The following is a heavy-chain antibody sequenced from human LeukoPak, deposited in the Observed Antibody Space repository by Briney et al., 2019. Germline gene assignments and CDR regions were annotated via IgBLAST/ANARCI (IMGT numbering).Heavy chain of an antibody. J-gene: IGHJ4*02. CDR1: GYTFTDYF. CDR3: ARGDYFNY. V-gene: IGHV1-2*02. Sequence: ASVKVSCKASGYTFTDYFIHWVRQAPGQGLEWMGWINPDNDGTNYAQKFQGRVTVTRDTSISTAYMELSRLRSDDTAIYYCARGDYFNYWGQGTLVTVSS. CDR2: INPDNDGT.